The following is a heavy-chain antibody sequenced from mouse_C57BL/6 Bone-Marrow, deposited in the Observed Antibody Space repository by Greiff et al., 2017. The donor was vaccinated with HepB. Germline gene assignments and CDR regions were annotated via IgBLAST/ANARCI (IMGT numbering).Heavy chain of an antibody. D-gene: IGHD2-12*01. CDR3: ASRRRWTGYAMDY. J-gene: IGHJ4*01. V-gene: IGHV1-55*01. CDR2: IYPGSGST. CDR1: GYTFTSYW. Sequence: QVQLQQPGAELVKPGASVKMSCKASGYTFTSYWITWVKQRPGQGLEWIGDIYPGSGSTNYHEKFKIKATLTVDTSSSTAYMQRSSLTSEDSAVYYCASRRRWTGYAMDYWRQGTSVTVSS.